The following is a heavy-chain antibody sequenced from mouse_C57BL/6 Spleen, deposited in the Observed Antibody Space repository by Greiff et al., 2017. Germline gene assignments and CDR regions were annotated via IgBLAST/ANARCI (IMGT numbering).Heavy chain of an antibody. CDR2: IDPSDSET. V-gene: IGHV1-52*01. CDR1: GYTFTSYW. Sequence: QVQLQQPGAELVRPGSSVKLSCKASGYTFTSYWMHWVKQRPIQGLEWIGNIDPSDSETHYNQKFKDKATLTVDKSSSTAYMQLSSLTSEDSAVYYCARETKSTLDYWGQGTTLTVSS. J-gene: IGHJ2*01. CDR3: ARETKSTLDY. D-gene: IGHD1-1*01.